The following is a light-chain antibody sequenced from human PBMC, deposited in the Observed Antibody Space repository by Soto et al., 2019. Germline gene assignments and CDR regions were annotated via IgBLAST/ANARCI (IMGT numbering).Light chain of an antibody. V-gene: IGKV1-5*01. Sequence: DIQMTQSPSSLSASVGDRVTITCRASQSIANYFNWYQLKPGKAPKLLIYDASSLESGVPSRFSGSGSGTEFTLTISSLQPDDFATYYCQQYNSYWTFGQGTKVDI. CDR3: QQYNSYWT. CDR2: DAS. J-gene: IGKJ1*01. CDR1: QSIANY.